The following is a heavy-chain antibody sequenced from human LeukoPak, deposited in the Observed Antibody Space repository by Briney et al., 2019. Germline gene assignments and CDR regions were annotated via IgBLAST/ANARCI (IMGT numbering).Heavy chain of an antibody. J-gene: IGHJ5*02. CDR2: INSDGTTT. D-gene: IGHD2-15*01. Sequence: PRGSLRLSCAASGFTFSNYFMHWVRQAPGKGLVWVSRINSDGTTTMYADSVKGRFTISRDNAKNTLYLQMNSLRDEDTAVYYCARRVDATRWFDPWGQGTLVTVSS. CDR3: ARRVDATRWFDP. CDR1: GFTFSNYF. V-gene: IGHV3-74*03.